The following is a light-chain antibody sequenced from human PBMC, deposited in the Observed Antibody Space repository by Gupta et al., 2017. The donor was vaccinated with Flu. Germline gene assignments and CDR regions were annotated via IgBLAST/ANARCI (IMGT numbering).Light chain of an antibody. Sequence: GDRGTITCRASQSISRFLNWYQQKPGKAPKLLIYSAATLNSGVPVRFSGSGSGTDFSLTISSLQPGDFATYFCQQSSITPWTFGQGTKVEIK. V-gene: IGKV1-39*01. CDR1: QSISRF. CDR2: SAA. J-gene: IGKJ1*01. CDR3: QQSSITPWT.